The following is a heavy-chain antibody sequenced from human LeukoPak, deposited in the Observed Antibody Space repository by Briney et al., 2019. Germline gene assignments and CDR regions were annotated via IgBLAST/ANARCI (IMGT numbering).Heavy chain of an antibody. CDR2: TRSKANSYAT. D-gene: IGHD2-15*01. CDR3: ARVQRGVLSPATGFVTATFHYYMDV. V-gene: IGHV3-73*01. CDR1: GFTFSGSA. J-gene: IGHJ6*03. Sequence: GGSLRLSCAASGFTFSGSAMHWVRQASGKGLEWVGRTRSKANSYATAYAASVKGRFTISRDDSKNTAYLQMNSLRAEDTAVYYCARVQRGVLSPATGFVTATFHYYMDVWGKGTAVTISS.